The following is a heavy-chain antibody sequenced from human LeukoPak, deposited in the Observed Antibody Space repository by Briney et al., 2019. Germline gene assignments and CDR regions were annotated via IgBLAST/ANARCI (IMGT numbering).Heavy chain of an antibody. CDR2: ISYDGSNK. V-gene: IGHV3-30-3*02. CDR1: GFTFSSYA. CDR3: AKLYDPLDY. Sequence: SGGSLRLSCAASGFTFSSYAMHWVRQAPGKGLEWVAVISYDGSNKYYADSVKGRFTISRDNSKNTLYLQMNSLRAEDTAVYYCAKLYDPLDYWGREPWSPSPQ. D-gene: IGHD2/OR15-2a*01. J-gene: IGHJ4*02.